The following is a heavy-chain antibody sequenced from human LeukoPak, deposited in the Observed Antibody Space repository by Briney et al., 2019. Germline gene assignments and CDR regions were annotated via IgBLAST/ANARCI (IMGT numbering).Heavy chain of an antibody. Sequence: KPGGSLRLSCAASGFSLTSSAMNWVRQAPGKGLEWVSSINSVSSHIYYANSVRGRFTISRDNAKNSLYLQMSSLTAEDTAVYYCTRDPTYYLRYGYFDFWGQGVLVTVSS. D-gene: IGHD3-9*01. J-gene: IGHJ4*02. V-gene: IGHV3-21*01. CDR1: GFSLTSSA. CDR3: TRDPTYYLRYGYFDF. CDR2: INSVSSHI.